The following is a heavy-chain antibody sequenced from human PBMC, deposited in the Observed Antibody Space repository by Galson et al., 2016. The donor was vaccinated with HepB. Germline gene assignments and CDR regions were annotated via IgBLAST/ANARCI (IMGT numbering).Heavy chain of an antibody. CDR2: MSYDGAIK. V-gene: IGHV3-30-3*01. CDR3: ARDPLRTVVAPLFDY. Sequence: SLRLSCAASGFTFRSFSMHWVRQAPGKGLEWVAIMSYDGAIKYYADSVKGRFTISRDNSKNTLYLQMNSLRAEDTAVYYCARDPLRTVVAPLFDYWGQGTLVTVSS. D-gene: IGHD4-23*01. CDR1: GFTFRSFS. J-gene: IGHJ4*02.